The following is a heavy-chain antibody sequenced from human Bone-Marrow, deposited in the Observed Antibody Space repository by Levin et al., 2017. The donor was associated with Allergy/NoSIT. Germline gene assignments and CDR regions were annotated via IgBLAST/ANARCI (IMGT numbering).Heavy chain of an antibody. Sequence: PSETLSLTCTVSGDSINNYNYYWGWVRQPPGKGLEWIGNIYSGGSTSYNPSLQSRVTISVDTSKSQFSLHLRSVSAADTAVYSCVRQGGVFSYSSSWHVDHWGRGILVSAS. CDR3: VRQGGVFSYSSSWHVDH. D-gene: IGHD6-13*01. CDR1: GDSINNYNYY. CDR2: IYSGGST. J-gene: IGHJ4*01. V-gene: IGHV4-39*01.